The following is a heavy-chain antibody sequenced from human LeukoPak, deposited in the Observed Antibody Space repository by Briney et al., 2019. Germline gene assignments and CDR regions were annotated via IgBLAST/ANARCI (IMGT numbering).Heavy chain of an antibody. CDR1: GGSFSDYY. Sequence: SETLSLTCAVYGGSFSDYYWSWIRQPAGKGLEWIGRIYTSGSTNYNPSLKSRVTISVDTSKNQFSLKLSSVTAADTAVYYCASTKLAAAGKVLLDYWGQGTLVTVSS. D-gene: IGHD6-13*01. V-gene: IGHV4-59*10. CDR3: ASTKLAAAGKVLLDY. CDR2: IYTSGST. J-gene: IGHJ4*02.